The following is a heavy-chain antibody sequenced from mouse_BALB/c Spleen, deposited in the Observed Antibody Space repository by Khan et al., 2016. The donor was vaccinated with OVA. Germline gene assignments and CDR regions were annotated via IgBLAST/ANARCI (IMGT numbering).Heavy chain of an antibody. Sequence: EVKLEESGAELVRPGALVKLSCKASGFNIKDYYMHWVKQRPEQGLVWIGRIDPENGDTIYDPKFQGKASITSDTSSNTAYLQLSSLTSEDTAVHYCARDGYSPWSAYWGQGTLVTVSA. CDR1: GFNIKDYY. CDR2: IDPENGDT. CDR3: ARDGYSPWSAY. J-gene: IGHJ3*01. D-gene: IGHD2-3*01. V-gene: IGHV14-1*02.